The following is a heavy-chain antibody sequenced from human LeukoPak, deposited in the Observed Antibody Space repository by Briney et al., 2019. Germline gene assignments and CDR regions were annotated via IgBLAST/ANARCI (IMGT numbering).Heavy chain of an antibody. J-gene: IGHJ4*02. CDR3: ARDFDYYDCSGFPGLSSY. CDR1: GFTFSSYS. V-gene: IGHV3-21*01. Sequence: PRGSLRFTCAASGFTFSSYSMNWVSQAPGKGLEWVSSISSSSSYIYYADSVKGRFTISRDNAKNSLYLQMNSLRAEDTAVYYCARDFDYYDCSGFPGLSSYLRQGTLVTVSS. D-gene: IGHD3-22*01. CDR2: ISSSSSYI.